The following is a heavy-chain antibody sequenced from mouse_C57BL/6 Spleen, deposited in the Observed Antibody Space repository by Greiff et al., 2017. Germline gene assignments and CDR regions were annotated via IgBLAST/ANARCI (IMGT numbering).Heavy chain of an antibody. Sequence: LVESGPELVKPGASVKISCKASGYAFSSYWMNWVKQRPGKGLERIGQIYPGDGDTNYNGQFKGKATLTADKSSSTAYMQLISLTSEDSAVYFCSRQLRLPYYFDYWRQGTTLTVSS. J-gene: IGHJ2*01. CDR3: SRQLRLPYYFDY. V-gene: IGHV1-80*01. CDR1: GYAFSSYW. CDR2: IYPGDGDT. D-gene: IGHD3-2*02.